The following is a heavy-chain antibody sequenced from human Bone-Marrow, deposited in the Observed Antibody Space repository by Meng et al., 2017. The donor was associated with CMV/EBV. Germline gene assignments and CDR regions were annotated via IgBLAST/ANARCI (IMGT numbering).Heavy chain of an antibody. CDR2: NYWDDDK. D-gene: IGHD3-3*01. Sequence: QIPLKESRPPRITHPQTLTLPCTVSGFSLSTTGVGVAWIRKPPGKALEWLALNYWDDDKRYSPSLKNRLTITKDTSKNQVILTMTNMDPVDTGTYYCAHRITYYRGAFDFWGQGTLVTVSS. CDR1: GFSLSTTGVG. CDR3: AHRITYYRGAFDF. J-gene: IGHJ4*02. V-gene: IGHV2-5*02.